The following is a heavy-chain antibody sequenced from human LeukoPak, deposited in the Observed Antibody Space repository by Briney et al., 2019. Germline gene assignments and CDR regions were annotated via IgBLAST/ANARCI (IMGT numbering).Heavy chain of an antibody. D-gene: IGHD3-9*01. CDR1: GGSISSYY. V-gene: IGHV4-59*01. Sequence: SETLSLTCTVSGGSISSYYWSWIRQPPGKGLEWIGYIYYSGSTNYNPSLKSRVTISVDASKNQFSLKLSSVTAADTAVYYCARDKMNYDILTGYCHYYGMDVWGQGTTVTVSS. CDR2: IYYSGST. CDR3: ARDKMNYDILTGYCHYYGMDV. J-gene: IGHJ6*02.